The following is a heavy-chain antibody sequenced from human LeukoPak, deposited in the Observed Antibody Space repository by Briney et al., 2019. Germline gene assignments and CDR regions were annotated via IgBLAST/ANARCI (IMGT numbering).Heavy chain of an antibody. D-gene: IGHD3-9*01. CDR2: INTNTGNP. Sequence: ASVKVSCKASGYTFTSYAMNWVRQAPGQGLEWMGWINTNTGNPTYAQGFTGRFVFSLDTSVSTAYLQISSLKAEDTAVYYCARDSILTGYYMDDYWGQGTLVTVSS. J-gene: IGHJ4*02. CDR3: ARDSILTGYYMDDY. CDR1: GYTFTSYA. V-gene: IGHV7-4-1*02.